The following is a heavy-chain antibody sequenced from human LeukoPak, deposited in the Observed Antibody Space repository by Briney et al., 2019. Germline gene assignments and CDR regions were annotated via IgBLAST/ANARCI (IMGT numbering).Heavy chain of an antibody. V-gene: IGHV4-61*02. CDR3: ARDLYYYGSGAFWDYMDV. D-gene: IGHD3-10*01. CDR2: IYTSGST. Sequence: SQTLSLTCTVSGGSISSGSYHWRWIRQPAGKGLEWIGRIYTSGSTNYNPSLRSRVTISVDTSKNQFSLKLSSVTAADTAVYYCARDLYYYGSGAFWDYMDVWGKGTTVTVSS. J-gene: IGHJ6*03. CDR1: GGSISSGSYH.